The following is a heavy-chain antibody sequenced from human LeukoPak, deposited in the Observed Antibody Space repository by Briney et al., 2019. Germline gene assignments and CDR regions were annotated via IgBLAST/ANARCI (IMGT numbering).Heavy chain of an antibody. V-gene: IGHV1-58*01. D-gene: IGHD2-2*01. CDR1: GFTSTSSA. Sequence: TSVKVSCKASGFTSTSSAVQWVRQARGQRLEWVGWIVVGSGNTNYAQKFQERVTITRDMSTSTAYMELSSLRSEDTAVYYCAADGGYQLLRHYYYGMDVWGKGTTVTASS. J-gene: IGHJ6*04. CDR2: IVVGSGNT. CDR3: AADGGYQLLRHYYYGMDV.